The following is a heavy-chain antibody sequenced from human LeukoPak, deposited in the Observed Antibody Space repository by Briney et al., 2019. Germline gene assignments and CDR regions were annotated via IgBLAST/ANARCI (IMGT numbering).Heavy chain of an antibody. CDR3: AKSEGSYNYYYGMDV. J-gene: IGHJ6*02. Sequence: PGGSLRLSCAASGFTFSSYGIHWVRQAPGKGLEWVAFIRYDGHNYYYADSVKGRFTISRDNSKNTLYLEMNSLRAEDTAVYYCAKSEGSYNYYYGMDVWGQGTTVTVSS. CDR1: GFTFSSYG. V-gene: IGHV3-30*02. CDR2: IRYDGHNY. D-gene: IGHD3-10*01.